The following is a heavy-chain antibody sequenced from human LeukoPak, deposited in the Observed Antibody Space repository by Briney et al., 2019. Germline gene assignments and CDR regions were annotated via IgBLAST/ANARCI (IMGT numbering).Heavy chain of an antibody. CDR1: GGSFSGYY. J-gene: IGHJ4*02. CDR3: ARAPPALRAFDY. Sequence: PSETLSLTCAVYGGSFSGYYWSWIRQPPGKGLEWIGEINHSGSTNYNPSLKSRVTISVDRSKNQFSLKLSSVTAADTAVYYCARAPPALRAFDYWGQGTLVTVSS. CDR2: INHSGST. V-gene: IGHV4-34*01.